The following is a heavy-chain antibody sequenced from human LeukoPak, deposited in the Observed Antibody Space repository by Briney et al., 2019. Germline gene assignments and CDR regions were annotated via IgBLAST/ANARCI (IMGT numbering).Heavy chain of an antibody. Sequence: GGPLRLSCAASGFTFSSYWMSWVRQAPGKGLEWVANIKQDGSEKYYVDSVRGRFTTSRDNAKNSLYLQMNSLRAEDTAVYYCARSPSSGWFYYFDYWGQGTLVTVSS. CDR2: IKQDGSEK. J-gene: IGHJ4*02. CDR1: GFTFSSYW. D-gene: IGHD6-19*01. V-gene: IGHV3-7*01. CDR3: ARSPSSGWFYYFDY.